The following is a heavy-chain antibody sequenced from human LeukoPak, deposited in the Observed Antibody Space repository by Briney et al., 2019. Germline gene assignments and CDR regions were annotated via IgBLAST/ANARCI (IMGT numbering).Heavy chain of an antibody. J-gene: IGHJ3*02. V-gene: IGHV4-31*03. CDR3: ASYKDYHDSSGYWIDAFDI. D-gene: IGHD3-22*01. CDR2: IYYSGST. Sequence: PSETLSLTCTVSGGSISSGGYYWRWIRQHPGKGLEWIGYIYYSGSTYYHPSLKSRVTISVDTSKNQFSLKLSSVTAADTAVYYCASYKDYHDSSGYWIDAFDIWGQGTMVTVSS. CDR1: GGSISSGGYY.